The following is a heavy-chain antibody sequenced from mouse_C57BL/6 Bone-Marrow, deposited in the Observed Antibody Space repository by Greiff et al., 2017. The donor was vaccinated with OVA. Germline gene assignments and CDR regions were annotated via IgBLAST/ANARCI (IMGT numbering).Heavy chain of an antibody. Sequence: EVMLEESGAGLVKPGGSLKLSCAASGFTFSSYAMSWVRQTPEKRLEWVAYISSGGDYIYYADTVKGRFTISRDNARNTLYLQMSSLKSEDTAMYYCSRALDYYGYDSAFDYWGQGTSVTVSS. CDR2: ISSGGDYI. J-gene: IGHJ4*01. D-gene: IGHD2-2*01. V-gene: IGHV5-9-1*02. CDR3: SRALDYYGYDSAFDY. CDR1: GFTFSSYA.